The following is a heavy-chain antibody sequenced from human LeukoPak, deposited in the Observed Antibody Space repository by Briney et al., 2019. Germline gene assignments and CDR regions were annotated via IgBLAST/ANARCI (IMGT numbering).Heavy chain of an antibody. CDR1: GGTFSSYA. CDR3: AGSAGYSSGWAQRFDY. CDR2: IIPIFGTA. D-gene: IGHD6-19*01. J-gene: IGHJ4*02. V-gene: IGHV1-69*05. Sequence: SVKVSSKASGGTFSSYAISWVRQAPGQGLEWMGGIIPIFGTANYAQKFQGRVTITTDESTSTAYMELSSLRSEDTAVYYCAGSAGYSSGWAQRFDYWGQGTLVTVSS.